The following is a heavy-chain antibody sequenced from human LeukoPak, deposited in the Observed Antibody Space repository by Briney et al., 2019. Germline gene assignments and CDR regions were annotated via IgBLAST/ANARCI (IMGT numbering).Heavy chain of an antibody. CDR3: ARHDPSSGSYYFDY. CDR2: IYYSGST. D-gene: IGHD1-26*01. Sequence: KPSETLSLTCTVSGGSISSYYWSWIRQPPGKGLEWIGYIYYSGSTYYNPSLKSRVTISVDTSKNQFSLKLSSVTAADTAVYYCARHDPSSGSYYFDYWGQGTLVSVSS. CDR1: GGSISSYY. V-gene: IGHV4-59*08. J-gene: IGHJ4*02.